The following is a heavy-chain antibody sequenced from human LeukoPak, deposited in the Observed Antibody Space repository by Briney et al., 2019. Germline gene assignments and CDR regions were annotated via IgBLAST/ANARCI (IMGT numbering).Heavy chain of an antibody. Sequence: SVKVSCKASGGTFSSYAIGWVRQAPGQGLEWMGGIIPIFGTANYAQKFQGRVTITADKSTGTAYMELSSLRSEDTAVYYCARDRFTVTTSMPPKNNWFDPWGQGTLVTVSS. CDR2: IIPIFGTA. J-gene: IGHJ5*02. D-gene: IGHD4-17*01. V-gene: IGHV1-69*06. CDR1: GGTFSSYA. CDR3: ARDRFTVTTSMPPKNNWFDP.